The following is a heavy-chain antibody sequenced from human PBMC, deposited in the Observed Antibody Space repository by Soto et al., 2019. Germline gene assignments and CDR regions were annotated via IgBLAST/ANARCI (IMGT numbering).Heavy chain of an antibody. CDR1: GVSISSYY. CDR3: AREVVPLDSYYYYYYMDV. D-gene: IGHD2-21*01. Sequence: PSETLSLTCTVSGVSISSYYWSWIRQPPGKGLEWIGYIYYSGSTNYNPSLKSRVTISVDTSKNQFSLKLSSVTAADTAVYYCAREVVPLDSYYYYYYMDVWGKGTTVTVSS. J-gene: IGHJ6*03. CDR2: IYYSGST. V-gene: IGHV4-59*01.